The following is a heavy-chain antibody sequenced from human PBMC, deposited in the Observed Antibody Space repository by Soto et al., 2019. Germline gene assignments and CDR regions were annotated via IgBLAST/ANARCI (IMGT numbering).Heavy chain of an antibody. CDR3: ARARYYYDSSGYYIY. CDR1: GGSFSGYY. V-gene: IGHV4-34*01. J-gene: IGHJ4*02. CDR2: INRSGST. Sequence: SETLSLTCAVYGGSFSGYYWSWIRQPPGKGLEWIGEINRSGSTNYNPSLKSRVTISVDTSKNQFSLKLSSVTAADTAVYYCARARYYYDSSGYYIYWGQGTLVTVSS. D-gene: IGHD3-22*01.